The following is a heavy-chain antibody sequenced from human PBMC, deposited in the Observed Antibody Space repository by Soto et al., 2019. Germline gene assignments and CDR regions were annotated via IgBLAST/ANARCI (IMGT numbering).Heavy chain of an antibody. V-gene: IGHV3-21*04. CDR2: ISSSSSYI. D-gene: IGHD4-17*01. Sequence: PGGSLRLSCAASGFTFSSYSMNWVRQAPGKGLEWVSSISSSSSYIYYADSVKGRFTISRDNAKNSLYLQMNSLRAEDTALYYCAKGRYGDYHYYCGMDVWGQGTTVTVSS. J-gene: IGHJ6*02. CDR3: AKGRYGDYHYYCGMDV. CDR1: GFTFSSYS.